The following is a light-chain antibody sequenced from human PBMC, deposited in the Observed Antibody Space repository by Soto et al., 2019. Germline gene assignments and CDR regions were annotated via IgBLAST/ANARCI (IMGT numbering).Light chain of an antibody. CDR3: QQRSNWIT. CDR2: DTS. V-gene: IGKV3-11*01. CDR1: QSVSNN. J-gene: IGKJ5*01. Sequence: EIVMTQSPATLSVSPGDRATLSCRASQSVSNNLPWFQQRPGQAPRLLIYDTSYRAAGIPDRFSGSGSATDFTLTISSLEHEDFAVYYCQQRSNWITFGQGTRLEIK.